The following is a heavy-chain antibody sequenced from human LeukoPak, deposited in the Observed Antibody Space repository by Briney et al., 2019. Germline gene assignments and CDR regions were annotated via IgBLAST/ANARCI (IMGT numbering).Heavy chain of an antibody. CDR1: GFTFSNAR. CDR3: ARETHRLLWFGDDLPQTYNYYGMDV. J-gene: IGHJ6*02. Sequence: GGSLRLSCAASGFTFSNARMSWVRQAPGKGLEWVGRIKSKTDGGTTDYAAPVKGRFIISRDDSKNTLYLQMNSLRAEDTAVYYCARETHRLLWFGDDLPQTYNYYGMDVWGQGTTVTVSS. CDR2: IKSKTDGGTT. D-gene: IGHD3-10*01. V-gene: IGHV3-15*01.